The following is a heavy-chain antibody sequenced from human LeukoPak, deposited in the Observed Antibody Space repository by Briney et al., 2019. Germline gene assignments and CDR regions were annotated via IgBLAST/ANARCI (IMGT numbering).Heavy chain of an antibody. D-gene: IGHD4-23*01. V-gene: IGHV3-23*01. Sequence: GGSLRFSGTTSGFIFANYAMAWVRQSPGKGLEWVSTISASGADTYYADSVRGRFTISRDNSGHVLYLQLNRLRVDDTAFYYCPKPLLTPGNWGPGTLVTVSS. CDR3: PKPLLTPGN. CDR2: ISASGADT. CDR1: GFIFANYA. J-gene: IGHJ4*02.